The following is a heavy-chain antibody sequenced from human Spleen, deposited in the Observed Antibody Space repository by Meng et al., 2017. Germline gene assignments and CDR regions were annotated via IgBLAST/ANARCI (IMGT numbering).Heavy chain of an antibody. CDR3: TVEMPTIGGVDY. J-gene: IGHJ4*02. V-gene: IGHV3-11*04. CDR1: GFTFSDYY. CDR2: ISSSGSTI. D-gene: IGHD5-24*01. Sequence: GESLKISCAASGFTFSDYYMSWIRQAPGKGLEWVSYISSSGSTIYYADSVKGRFTISRDNAKNSLYLQMNSLRAEDTAVYYCTVEMPTIGGVDYWGQGTLVTVSS.